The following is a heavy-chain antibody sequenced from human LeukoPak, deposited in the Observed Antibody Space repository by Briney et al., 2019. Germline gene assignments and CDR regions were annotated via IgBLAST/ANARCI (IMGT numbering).Heavy chain of an antibody. J-gene: IGHJ4*02. CDR2: ISSSGGST. CDR1: GFTFSSYA. CDR3: AKGFTIAAAGTDIDY. V-gene: IGHV3-23*01. D-gene: IGHD6-13*01. Sequence: GGSLRLSCAASGFTFSSYAMSWVRQAPGKGLEWVSAISSSGGSTYYADSVKGRFTISRDNSKNTLYLQMNSLRAEDTAVYYCAKGFTIAAAGTDIDYWGQGTLVTVSS.